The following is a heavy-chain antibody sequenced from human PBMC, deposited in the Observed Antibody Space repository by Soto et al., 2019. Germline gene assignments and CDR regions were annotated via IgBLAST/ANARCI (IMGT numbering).Heavy chain of an antibody. CDR3: TKFQVEGYHNYYGMDV. CDR2: ISVSGSDT. J-gene: IGHJ6*02. V-gene: IGHV3-23*01. CDR1: GFTFSTYA. Sequence: GGSLRLSCAASGFTFSTYALSWVRPAPGKGLEWVATISVSGSDTYYADSVKGRFTISRDNSRDTLYLEMNSLRAEDTAIYYCTKFQVEGYHNYYGMDVWGQGTTVTVSS.